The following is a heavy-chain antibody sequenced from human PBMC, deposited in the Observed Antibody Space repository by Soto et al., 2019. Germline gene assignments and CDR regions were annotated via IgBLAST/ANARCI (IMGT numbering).Heavy chain of an antibody. J-gene: IGHJ6*02. V-gene: IGHV1-18*01. CDR3: ARHFPYSSGWYGGNYYYYGMDG. Sequence: GASVKVSCKASGYTFTNYDISWVRQAPGQGLEWMGWISAYNGNTNYAQKLQGRVTMTTDTSTSTAYMELRSLRSDDTAVYYCARHFPYSSGWYGGNYYYYGMDGWGQGTTVTVSS. D-gene: IGHD6-19*01. CDR2: ISAYNGNT. CDR1: GYTFTNYD.